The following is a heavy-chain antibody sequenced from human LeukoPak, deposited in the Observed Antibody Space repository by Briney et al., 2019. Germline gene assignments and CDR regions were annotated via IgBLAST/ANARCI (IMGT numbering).Heavy chain of an antibody. V-gene: IGHV3-30*04. CDR1: GFTFSSYA. J-gene: IGHJ4*02. CDR2: ISYDGSNK. Sequence: PGGSLRLSCAASGFTFSSYAMHWVRQAPGKGLEWVAVISYDGSNKYYADSVKGRFTISRDNSKNTLYLQMNSLRAEDTAGYYCARSSGGGIMITFGGVIALDYWGQGTLVTVSS. D-gene: IGHD3-16*02. CDR3: ARSSGGGIMITFGGVIALDY.